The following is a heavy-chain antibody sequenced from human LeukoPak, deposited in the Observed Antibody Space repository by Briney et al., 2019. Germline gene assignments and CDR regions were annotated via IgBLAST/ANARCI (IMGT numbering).Heavy chain of an antibody. Sequence: GGSLRLSCAASGFTFSTYWMHWVRQAPGKGLVWVPRIKSDGSTTNYADSVKGRFTISRDNAKSTLYLQMNSLRAEDTAVYYCARDHYGVGYWGQGTLVTVSS. CDR1: GFTFSTYW. J-gene: IGHJ4*02. CDR2: IKSDGSTT. D-gene: IGHD4/OR15-4a*01. CDR3: ARDHYGVGY. V-gene: IGHV3-74*01.